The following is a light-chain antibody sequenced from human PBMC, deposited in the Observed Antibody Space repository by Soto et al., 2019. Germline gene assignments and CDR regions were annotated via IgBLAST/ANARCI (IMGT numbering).Light chain of an antibody. CDR1: QDIRSY. Sequence: IQLTQSPSSLSASVGDRVTITCRASQDIRSYLAWYQQKPGKAPKLLTYLASTLHSGVPSSFSGSASWTDFSLPIRTLPPEDAATYYCRSLSRFPHSVGRGTTVDMK. CDR2: LAS. CDR3: RSLSRFPHS. V-gene: IGKV1-9*01. J-gene: IGKJ1*01.